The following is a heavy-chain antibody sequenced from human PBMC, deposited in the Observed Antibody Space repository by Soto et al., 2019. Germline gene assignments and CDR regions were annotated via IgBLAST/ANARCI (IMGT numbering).Heavy chain of an antibody. Sequence: QLQLQESGPGLVKPSETLSLTCTVSGGSISSTSYYWGWIRQPPGKGLEWIGSIYYSGSTYYNPSVNSRVTISVDTYNNQLPLKLSSATASAPVVYYCARPAVHSSGFSDYWGQGTLVTVSS. CDR2: IYYSGST. CDR1: GGSISSTSYY. D-gene: IGHD6-19*01. CDR3: ARPAVHSSGFSDY. V-gene: IGHV4-39*01. J-gene: IGHJ4*02.